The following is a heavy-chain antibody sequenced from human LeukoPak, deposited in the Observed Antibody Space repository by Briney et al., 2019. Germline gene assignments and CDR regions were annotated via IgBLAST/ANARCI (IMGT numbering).Heavy chain of an antibody. Sequence: PWPSLRLSCAASAFSLSSYWTHSVRQDPGKERMWVSLISSDGSWTTYMDSVKGRFSISRDNAKNTVYLDMNSLRAEDTAVYYCAASVEGAWGSDYWGQGTLVTVSS. CDR2: ISSDGSWT. CDR3: AASVEGAWGSDY. D-gene: IGHD5/OR15-5a*01. V-gene: IGHV3-74*01. J-gene: IGHJ4*02. CDR1: AFSLSSYW.